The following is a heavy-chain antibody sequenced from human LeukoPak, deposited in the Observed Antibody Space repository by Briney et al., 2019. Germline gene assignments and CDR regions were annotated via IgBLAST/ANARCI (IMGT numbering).Heavy chain of an antibody. CDR2: INPNSGGT. CDR3: ARAGPLPEVTTIPEDY. CDR1: GYTFTGYY. V-gene: IGHV1-2*04. D-gene: IGHD4-17*01. J-gene: IGHJ4*02. Sequence: GASVKVSCKASGYTFTGYYMHWVRQAPGQGLEWMGWINPNSGGTNYAQKFQGWVTMTRDTSISTAYMELSRLRSDDTAVYYCARAGPLPEVTTIPEDYWGQGTLVTVSS.